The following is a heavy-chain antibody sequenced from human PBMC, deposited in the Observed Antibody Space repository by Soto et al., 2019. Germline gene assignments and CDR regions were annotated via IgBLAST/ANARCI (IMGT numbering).Heavy chain of an antibody. V-gene: IGHV5-51*01. CDR1: GYSFTSYW. CDR3: ARLKVRLNDYVWGSYPDYYYYYGMDV. Sequence: GESLKISCKGSGYSFTSYWIGWVRQMPGKGLEWMGIIYPGDSDTRYSPSFQGQVTISADKSISTAYLQWSSLKASDTAMYYCARLKVRLNDYVWGSYPDYYYYYGMDVWGQGTTVTVS. CDR2: IYPGDSDT. J-gene: IGHJ6*02. D-gene: IGHD3-16*02.